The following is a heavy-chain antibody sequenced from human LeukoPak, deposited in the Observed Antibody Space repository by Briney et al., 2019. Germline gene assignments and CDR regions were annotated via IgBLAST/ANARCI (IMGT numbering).Heavy chain of an antibody. Sequence: GGSLRLSCAASGFTFSSYGMHWVRQAPGKGLEWVAVIWYDGSNKYYADSVKGRFTISRDNSENMLYLQMNSLRPEDTAVYYCARERSGYDHQYWGQGTLVTVSS. J-gene: IGHJ4*02. CDR2: IWYDGSNK. V-gene: IGHV3-33*01. CDR3: ARERSGYDHQY. D-gene: IGHD5-12*01. CDR1: GFTFSSYG.